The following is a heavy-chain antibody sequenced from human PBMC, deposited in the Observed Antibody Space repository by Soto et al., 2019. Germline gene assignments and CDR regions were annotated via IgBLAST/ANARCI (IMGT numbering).Heavy chain of an antibody. V-gene: IGHV4-34*01. CDR1: GGSFSGYY. J-gene: IGHJ4*02. D-gene: IGHD2-8*02. CDR2: INHSGST. Sequence: SETLSLTCAVYGGSFSGYYWSWIRQPPGKGLEWIGEINHSGSTNYNPSLKSRVTISVDTSKNQFSLKLTSVTAADTAVYYCARDKITGLFDYWGRGTLVT. CDR3: ARDKITGLFDY.